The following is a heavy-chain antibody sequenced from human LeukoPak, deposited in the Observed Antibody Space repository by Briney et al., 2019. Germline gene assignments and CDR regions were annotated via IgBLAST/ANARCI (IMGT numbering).Heavy chain of an antibody. CDR1: GFTFSRNW. Sequence: LSGGSLRLSCGASGFTFSRNWMSWVRQAPGKGLEWVSVIYSGGSTYYADSVKGRFTISRDNSKDTLYLQMNSLRAEDTAVYYCARDREAMALFDPWGQGTQVTVSS. J-gene: IGHJ5*02. CDR2: IYSGGST. D-gene: IGHD5-18*01. CDR3: ARDREAMALFDP. V-gene: IGHV3-66*01.